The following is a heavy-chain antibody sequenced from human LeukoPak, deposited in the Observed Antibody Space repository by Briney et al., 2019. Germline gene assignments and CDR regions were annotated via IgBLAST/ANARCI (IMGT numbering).Heavy chain of an antibody. D-gene: IGHD6-19*01. CDR2: IRYDGSNK. J-gene: IGHJ4*02. CDR1: GFSFSSYG. V-gene: IGHV3-33*01. Sequence: PGRSLRLSCVVSGFSFSSYGYHWVRQAPGKGLEWVAVIRYDGSNKYYADSVKGRFTISRDNSKNTLYLQMNSLRAEDTALYYCARETSLSGWYFDFWGQGTLVTVSS. CDR3: ARETSLSGWYFDF.